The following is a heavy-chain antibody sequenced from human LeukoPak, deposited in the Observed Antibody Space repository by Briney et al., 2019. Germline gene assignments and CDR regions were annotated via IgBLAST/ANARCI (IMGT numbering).Heavy chain of an antibody. Sequence: PSETLSLTCTVSGGSVSSGSYYWSWIRQPPGKGLEWIGYIYYSGSTNYNPSLKSRVTISVDTSKNQFSLKLSSVTAADTAVYYCARDSIVGGLAFNYWGQGTLVTVSS. J-gene: IGHJ4*02. CDR1: GGSVSSGSYY. CDR2: IYYSGST. D-gene: IGHD3-16*02. CDR3: ARDSIVGGLAFNY. V-gene: IGHV4-61*01.